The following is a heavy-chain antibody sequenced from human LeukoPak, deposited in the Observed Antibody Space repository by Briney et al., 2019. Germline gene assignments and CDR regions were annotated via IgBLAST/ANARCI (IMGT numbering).Heavy chain of an antibody. CDR2: MNPNSGNT. CDR1: GYTFTSYD. J-gene: IGHJ6*03. CDR3: ARGPIVVVPAASPRYYYYYMDV. D-gene: IGHD2-2*01. Sequence: ASVKVSCKASGYTFTSYDINWVRQATGQGLEWMGWMNPNSGNTGYAQKFQGRVTMTGNTSISTAYMELSSLRSEDTAVYYCARGPIVVVPAASPRYYYYYMDVWGKGTTVTVSS. V-gene: IGHV1-8*01.